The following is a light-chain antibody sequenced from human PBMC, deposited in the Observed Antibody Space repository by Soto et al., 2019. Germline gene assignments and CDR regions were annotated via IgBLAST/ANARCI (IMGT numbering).Light chain of an antibody. Sequence: QTVVTQEPSLSVSPAGTVTLTCGLNSGSVSTDNYPSWYQQTPGQAPRTLIYSTNTRSSGVPDRFSGSILENKAALTITGAQADDESDYYCSSYTSSSTLVFGGGTKLTVL. CDR1: SGSVSTDNY. CDR2: STN. V-gene: IGLV8-61*01. CDR3: SSYTSSSTLV. J-gene: IGLJ2*01.